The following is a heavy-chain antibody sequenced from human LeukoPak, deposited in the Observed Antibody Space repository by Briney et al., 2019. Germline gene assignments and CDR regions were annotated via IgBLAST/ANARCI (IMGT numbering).Heavy chain of an antibody. CDR1: GGSISRNTHY. V-gene: IGHV4-39*01. CDR2: IHYSGST. CDR3: AEPLSLNYASGTGWT. Sequence: SETLSLTCSVSGGSISRNTHYCGWIRQPPGKGLEWIGSIHYSGSTYYNPSLKSRVTISLDTSKKQFSLKLTSVTAADAAIYYCAEPLSLNYASGTGWTWGQGTLVAVSS. J-gene: IGHJ5*02. D-gene: IGHD3-10*01.